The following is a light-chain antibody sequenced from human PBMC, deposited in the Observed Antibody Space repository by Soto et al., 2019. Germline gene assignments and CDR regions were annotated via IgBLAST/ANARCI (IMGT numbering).Light chain of an antibody. Sequence: DIQMTQSPSSLSASVGDRVTITCRASQSISNYLNWYQQKPGTAPKLLIYTASSLQSGVPSRFSGSGSGTEFTLTISSLQSEDFAVYYCQQYKDWPHTFGQGTKVDI. CDR3: QQYKDWPHT. CDR1: QSISNY. J-gene: IGKJ1*01. CDR2: TAS. V-gene: IGKV1-39*01.